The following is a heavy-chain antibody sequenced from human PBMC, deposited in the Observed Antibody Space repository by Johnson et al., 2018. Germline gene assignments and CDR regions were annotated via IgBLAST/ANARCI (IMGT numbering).Heavy chain of an antibody. CDR1: GFTFSDYY. CDR2: ILSSGSPI. CDR3: GRVVNPYCSSTTCHGEEGGWFDP. V-gene: IGHV3-11*01. D-gene: IGHD2-2*01. J-gene: IGHJ5*02. Sequence: QVQLVESGGGLVKPGGSLRLSCAASGFTFSDYYMTWIRQAPGKGLEWVSSILSSGSPIYYADSVKGRFTISRDKATNSLSLQMNSLRAEDTAVYYCGRVVNPYCSSTTCHGEEGGWFDPWGQGTLVTVSS.